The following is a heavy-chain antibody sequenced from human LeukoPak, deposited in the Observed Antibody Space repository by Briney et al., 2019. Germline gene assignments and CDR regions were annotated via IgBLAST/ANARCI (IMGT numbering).Heavy chain of an antibody. CDR3: AKDLQTRGGNCGDW. V-gene: IGHV3-30*02. CDR2: VGYDGRNT. Sequence: PGGSLRLSCGASGFTLSNYGMQWARQAPGKGLEGVAFVGYDGRNTFYTDSVKGRFTISRDNSKNKLYLQMSSLRAEDTGLYYCAKDLQTRGGNCGDWWGQGTLVTVSS. J-gene: IGHJ4*02. D-gene: IGHD2-21*01. CDR1: GFTLSNYG.